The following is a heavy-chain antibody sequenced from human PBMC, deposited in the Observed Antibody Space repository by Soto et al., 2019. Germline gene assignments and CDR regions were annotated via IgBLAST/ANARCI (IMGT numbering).Heavy chain of an antibody. V-gene: IGHV1-18*01. CDR1: GYTFTNFG. J-gene: IGHJ4*02. CDR2: ISAYNGNT. CDR3: ARGGGGYEDY. Sequence: QVHLVQSGIEVQKPGASVKVSCKTSGYTFTNFGVSWVRQAPGQGLEWMGWISAYNGNTNYAQKFQGRVTMTTDTSTSTAYMDLRSLRSDDTAMYYCARGGGGYEDYWGQGTLVIVSS. D-gene: IGHD5-12*01.